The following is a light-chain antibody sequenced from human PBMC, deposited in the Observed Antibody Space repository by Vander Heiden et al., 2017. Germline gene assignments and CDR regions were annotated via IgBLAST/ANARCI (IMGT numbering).Light chain of an antibody. CDR2: EVS. V-gene: IGLV2-14*01. J-gene: IGLJ1*01. Sequence: QSALPQPASVSGSPGQSITISCTGTSSDIGDHDHVSWYQQHPGKVPKVIIDEVSKRPSGVSNRFSGSKSGNTASLTISGLQAEDDADYYCCSYTRISTLVFGTGTKVTAL. CDR3: CSYTRISTLV. CDR1: SSDIGDHDH.